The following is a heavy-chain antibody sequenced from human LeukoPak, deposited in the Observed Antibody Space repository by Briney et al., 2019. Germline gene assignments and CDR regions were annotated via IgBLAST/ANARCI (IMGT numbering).Heavy chain of an antibody. CDR1: GFTFSVYY. CDR2: ISSSSSYT. D-gene: IGHD3-9*01. J-gene: IGHJ6*02. CDR3: ARDTSSDYDILTGYYCNGMDV. V-gene: IGHV3-11*06. Sequence: GGSLRLSCAASGFTFSVYYMSWIRQAPGEGLEWVSYISSSSSYTNYADSVKGRFTISRDNAKNSLYLQMNSLRAEDTAVYYCARDTSSDYDILTGYYCNGMDVWGQGTTVTVSS.